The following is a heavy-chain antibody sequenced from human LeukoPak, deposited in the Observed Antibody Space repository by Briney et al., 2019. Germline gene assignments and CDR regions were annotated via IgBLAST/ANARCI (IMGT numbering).Heavy chain of an antibody. J-gene: IGHJ4*02. CDR1: GYTLTELS. V-gene: IGHV1-24*01. CDR3: ATDSIADYYDSSGYHRFDY. Sequence: ASVKVSCKVSGYTLTELSMHWVRQAPGKGLEWMGGFDPEDGETIYAQKFQGRVTMTEDTSTDTAYMELSSLRSEDSAVYYCATDSIADYYDSSGYHRFDYRGQGTLVTVSS. CDR2: FDPEDGET. D-gene: IGHD3-22*01.